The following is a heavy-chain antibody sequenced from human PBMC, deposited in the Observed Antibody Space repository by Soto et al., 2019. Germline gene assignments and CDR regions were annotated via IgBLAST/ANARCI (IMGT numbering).Heavy chain of an antibody. J-gene: IGHJ4*02. Sequence: PSETLSLTCSVSGGYISGSDYYWGWIRQSPGKGLEWIGSIYHTGETYYKSSLKSRISISVDTSKNQFYLQLRSLTAADTAVYYSASKGYRTWGQGTQVTVSS. V-gene: IGHV4-39*01. CDR3: ASKGYRT. D-gene: IGHD3-16*02. CDR2: IYHTGET. CDR1: GGYISGSDYY.